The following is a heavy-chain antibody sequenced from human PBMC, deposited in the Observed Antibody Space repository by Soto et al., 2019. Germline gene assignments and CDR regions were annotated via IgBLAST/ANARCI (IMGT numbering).Heavy chain of an antibody. CDR3: ARRLQWQLRPLDS. CDR1: GFTFSDYY. V-gene: IGHV3-11*01. J-gene: IGHJ4*02. D-gene: IGHD6-19*01. CDR2: INTLSSAI. Sequence: KPGGSLRLSCAGSGFTFSDYYMTWIRQAPGKGPEWVSYINTLSSAIYYADSVKGRFTISRDNAKNSLYLQMNSLRAEDTAVYYCARRLQWQLRPLDSWGRGTLVTVSS.